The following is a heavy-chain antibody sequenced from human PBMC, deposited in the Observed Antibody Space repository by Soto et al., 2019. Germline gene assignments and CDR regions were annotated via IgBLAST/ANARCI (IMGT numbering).Heavy chain of an antibody. CDR1: GETLSGYA. CDR2: IITNFGTP. D-gene: IGHD3-22*01. Sequence: QVQLVQSGAEVKKPGSSVKVSCKASGETLSGYAISWVRQAPGQGLEWMGGIITNFGTPNYAQNFQGRVTITAYESTSTAYMELSSLRSDDTAMYYCVREEGSYYSDSVGYTDGFDIWGQGTMVIVSS. V-gene: IGHV1-69*12. CDR3: VREEGSYYSDSVGYTDGFDI. J-gene: IGHJ3*02.